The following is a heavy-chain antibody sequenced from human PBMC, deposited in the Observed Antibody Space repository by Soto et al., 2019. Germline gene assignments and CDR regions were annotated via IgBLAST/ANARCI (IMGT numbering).Heavy chain of an antibody. CDR1: GGTFSSYT. J-gene: IGHJ4*02. V-gene: IGHV1-69*08. CDR2: IIPILGIA. D-gene: IGHD1-26*01. Sequence: QVQLVQSGAEVKKPGSSVKVSCKASGGTFSSYTISWVRQAPGQGLEWMGRIIPILGIANYAQKFQRRVTXTXAKSTSRAYMELSSLRSEDTAVYYCAREREGAPVGYWGQGTLVTVSS. CDR3: AREREGAPVGY.